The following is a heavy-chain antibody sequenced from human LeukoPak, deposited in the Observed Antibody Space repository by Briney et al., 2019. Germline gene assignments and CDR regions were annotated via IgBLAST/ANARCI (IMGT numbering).Heavy chain of an antibody. D-gene: IGHD3-3*01. CDR1: GYTFTSYY. CDR3: AAKTDITIFYYMDV. J-gene: IGHJ6*03. CDR2: INPSGGST. Sequence: ASVKVSCKASGYTFTSYYMHWVRQAPGQGLEWMGIINPSGGSTSYAQKFQGRVTMTRNTSISTAYMELSSLRSEDTAVYYCAAKTDITIFYYMDVWGKGTTVTVSS. V-gene: IGHV1-46*01.